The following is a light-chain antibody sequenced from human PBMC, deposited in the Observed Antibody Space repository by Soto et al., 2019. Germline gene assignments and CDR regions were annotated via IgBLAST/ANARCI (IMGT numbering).Light chain of an antibody. V-gene: IGKV1-39*01. CDR3: QQSYSTPRT. Sequence: DIQMTQSPSSLSASVGDRVTITCRASQSISTYLNRYQQKVGKAPKLLIYAASSLQRGVPSRFSGSGAGTDFTITISSLQPEDFATYYCQQSYSTPRTFGQGTKLEIK. J-gene: IGKJ2*02. CDR1: QSISTY. CDR2: AAS.